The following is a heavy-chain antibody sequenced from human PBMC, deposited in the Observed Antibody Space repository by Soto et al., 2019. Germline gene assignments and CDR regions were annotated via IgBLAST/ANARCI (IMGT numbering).Heavy chain of an antibody. D-gene: IGHD3-10*01. V-gene: IGHV1-3*01. CDR2: INAGNGNT. CDR3: ARDGVSYHGSGSYYTHPLFDY. CDR1: GYTFTTYA. Sequence: ASVKVSCKASGYTFTTYAIHWVRQAPGQRLEWMGWINAGNGNTKYSQKFQGRVTITRDTSASTAYMELSSLRSEDTAVYYCARDGVSYHGSGSYYTHPLFDYWGQGTLVTVSS. J-gene: IGHJ4*02.